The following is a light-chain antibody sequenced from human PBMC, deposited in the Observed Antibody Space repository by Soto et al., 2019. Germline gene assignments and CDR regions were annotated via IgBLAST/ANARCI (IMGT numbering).Light chain of an antibody. CDR1: QTISSW. J-gene: IGKJ1*01. CDR3: QHYHSYSEA. CDR2: KAS. V-gene: IGKV1-5*03. Sequence: DIQRSESRPAVYECVGRRAAITCKASQTISSWLAWYQQKPGKAPKLLIYKASTLKSGVPSRFSGSGSGTEFPLTISSLQPDEFATYDCQHYHSYSEAVGQGTKVDIK.